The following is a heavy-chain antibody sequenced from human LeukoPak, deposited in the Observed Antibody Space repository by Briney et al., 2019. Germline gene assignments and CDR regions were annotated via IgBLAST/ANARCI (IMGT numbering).Heavy chain of an antibody. CDR1: GFTFSSYA. V-gene: IGHV3-23*01. CDR2: ITWRGDST. Sequence: GGSLRLSCAASGFTFSSYAMSWVRQAPGKGLEWVSGITWRGDSTYYADSVKGRFTISTNNSENTLFLEMTRLRAEETAVYHCARGKGRGYNHTHLDYWGQGTLVTVSS. J-gene: IGHJ4*02. D-gene: IGHD5-18*01. CDR3: ARGKGRGYNHTHLDY.